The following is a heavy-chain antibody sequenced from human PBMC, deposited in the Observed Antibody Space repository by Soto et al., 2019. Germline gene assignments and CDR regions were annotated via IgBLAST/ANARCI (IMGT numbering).Heavy chain of an antibody. Sequence: LRLSCSASGFKFSGSAMHWVRQAPGKGPEYVSAISTSGRDTYYADSVKGRFTISRDNSKNTVHLQMSSLRTEDTAIYYCLRDVFGVVIFDSWGQGTPVTVSS. J-gene: IGHJ4*02. D-gene: IGHD3-3*01. CDR2: ISTSGRDT. V-gene: IGHV3-64D*06. CDR1: GFKFSGSA. CDR3: LRDVFGVVIFDS.